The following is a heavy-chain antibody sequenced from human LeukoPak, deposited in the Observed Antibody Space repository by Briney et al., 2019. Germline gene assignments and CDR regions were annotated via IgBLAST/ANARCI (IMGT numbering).Heavy chain of an antibody. Sequence: GGSLRLSCAASGFTFSDYYMSWIRQAPGKGLEWVSSITSSSSYIYYADSVKGRFTISRDNAKNSLYLQMNSLRAEDTAVYYCARHVVAVGFDYWGQGTLVTVSS. J-gene: IGHJ4*02. V-gene: IGHV3-11*06. CDR1: GFTFSDYY. CDR3: ARHVVAVGFDY. CDR2: ITSSSSYI. D-gene: IGHD3-22*01.